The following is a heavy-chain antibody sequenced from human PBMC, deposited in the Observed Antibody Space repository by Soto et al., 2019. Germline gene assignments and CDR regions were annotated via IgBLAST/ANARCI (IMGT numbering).Heavy chain of an antibody. CDR3: ARDHRYYGSGSYLD. CDR1: GGYISSYY. J-gene: IGHJ4*02. D-gene: IGHD3-10*01. CDR2: IYYSGST. V-gene: IGHV4-30-4*08. Sequence: SETLSLTCTVSGGYISSYYWSWIRQHPGKGLEWIGYIYYSGSTYYNPSLKSRVTISVDTSKNQFSLKLSSVTAADTAVYYCARDHRYYGSGSYLDWGQGTLVTVSS.